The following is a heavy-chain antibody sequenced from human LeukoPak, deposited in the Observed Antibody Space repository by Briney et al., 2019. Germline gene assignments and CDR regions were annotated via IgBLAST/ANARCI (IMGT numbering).Heavy chain of an antibody. CDR1: GFSFNNNA. CDR3: AKAGDYSYFDY. J-gene: IGHJ4*02. Sequence: GGSLRLSCAASGFSFNNNAMNWVRQAPGKGLEWVSAISGSDGSTYYADSVKGRFTISRDNSKSTLYLQMNSLRAEDTAVYYCAKAGDYSYFDYWGQGTLVTVSS. V-gene: IGHV3-23*01. CDR2: ISGSDGST. D-gene: IGHD4-11*01.